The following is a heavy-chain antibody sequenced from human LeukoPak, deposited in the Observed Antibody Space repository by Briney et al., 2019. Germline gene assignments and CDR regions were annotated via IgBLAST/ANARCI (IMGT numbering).Heavy chain of an antibody. J-gene: IGHJ4*02. V-gene: IGHV3-30*04. CDR3: ARGRTDGSFYDFWSGYRASYFDY. CDR2: ISYDGSNK. D-gene: IGHD3-3*01. CDR1: RFTFSSYP. Sequence: GGSLRLSCEASRFTFSSYPMHWVRQAPGKGLEWVAVISYDGSNKYYADSVKGRFTISRDNSKNTLYLQMNSLRAEDTAVYYCARGRTDGSFYDFWSGYRASYFDYWGQGTLVTVSS.